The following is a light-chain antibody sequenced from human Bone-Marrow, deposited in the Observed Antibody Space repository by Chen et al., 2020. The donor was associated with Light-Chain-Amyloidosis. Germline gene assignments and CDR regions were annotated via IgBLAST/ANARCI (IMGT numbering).Light chain of an antibody. Sequence: QSALTQPASGSGSPGQPSTISCTGTSSDVGGDNHVSWYQQHPDQAPKLMIYEVTNRPSWVPDRFSGSKSDNTASLTISGLQTEDEADYFCSSYTITNTLVFGSGTRVTVL. CDR1: SSDVGGDNH. V-gene: IGLV2-14*01. J-gene: IGLJ1*01. CDR2: EVT. CDR3: SSYTITNTLV.